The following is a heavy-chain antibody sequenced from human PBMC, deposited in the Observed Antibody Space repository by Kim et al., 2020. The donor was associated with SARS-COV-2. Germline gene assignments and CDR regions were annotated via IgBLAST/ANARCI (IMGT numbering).Heavy chain of an antibody. J-gene: IGHJ6*02. Sequence: SETLSLTCTVSGGSISSSSYYWGCIRQPPGKGLEWIGSIYYSGSTYYNPSLKSRVTISVDTSKNQFSLKLSSVTAADTAVYYCARDPGYGYGAFGMDVWGQGTTVTVSS. D-gene: IGHD5-18*01. CDR2: IYYSGST. CDR3: ARDPGYGYGAFGMDV. V-gene: IGHV4-39*07. CDR1: GGSISSSSYY.